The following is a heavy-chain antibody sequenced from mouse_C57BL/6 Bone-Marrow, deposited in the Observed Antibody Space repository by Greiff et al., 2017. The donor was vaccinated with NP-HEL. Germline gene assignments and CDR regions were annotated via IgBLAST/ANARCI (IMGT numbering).Heavy chain of an antibody. J-gene: IGHJ2*01. Sequence: QVQLQQPGAELVKPGASVKMSCKASGYTFTSYWITWVKQRPGQGLEWIGDIYPGSGSTNYNEKFKSKATLTVDTSSSTGYMQLSSLTSEDSAVYYCARERKGWVYYFDYWGQGTTLTVSS. CDR3: ARERKGWVYYFDY. D-gene: IGHD3-3*01. V-gene: IGHV1-55*01. CDR2: IYPGSGST. CDR1: GYTFTSYW.